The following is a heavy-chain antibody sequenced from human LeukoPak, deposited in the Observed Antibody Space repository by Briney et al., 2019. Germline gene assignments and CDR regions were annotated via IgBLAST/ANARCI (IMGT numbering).Heavy chain of an antibody. CDR1: GFTFSSYA. V-gene: IGHV3-23*01. J-gene: IGHJ4*02. CDR2: ISGSGGST. Sequence: GGSLRLSCAASGFTFSSYAMSWVRQAPGKGLEWVSAISGSGGSTYYADSVKGRFTISRDNSKNTLYLQMSSLRAEDTAVYYCAKDPLDSSGYYSFASGRWFDYWGQGTLVTVSS. CDR3: AKDPLDSSGYYSFASGRWFDY. D-gene: IGHD3-22*01.